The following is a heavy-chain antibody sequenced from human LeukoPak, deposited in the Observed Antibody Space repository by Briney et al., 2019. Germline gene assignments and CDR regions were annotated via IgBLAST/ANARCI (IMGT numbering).Heavy chain of an antibody. D-gene: IGHD3-3*01. J-gene: IGHJ6*02. CDR3: ARGPFHYDFWTNGMDV. CDR2: ISAYNGNT. Sequence: GASVKVSCKASGYTFTSYGISWVRQAPGHGREWMGWISAYNGNTNYAQKLQGRVTMPTRTSTSTASMELRSLSPDDTAVYYCARGPFHYDFWTNGMDVWGQGTTVTVSS. V-gene: IGHV1-18*01. CDR1: GYTFTSYG.